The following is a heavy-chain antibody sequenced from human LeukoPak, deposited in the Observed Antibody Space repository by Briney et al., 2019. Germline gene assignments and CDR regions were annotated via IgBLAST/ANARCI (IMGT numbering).Heavy chain of an antibody. CDR1: GVTFSNYA. CDR3: AKEYYYGSGNYYNVDY. V-gene: IGHV3-23*01. CDR2: ISGSGGRT. J-gene: IGHJ4*02. D-gene: IGHD3-10*01. Sequence: GGSLRLSCAASGVTFSNYAISWVRQAPGKGREWVSAISGSGGRTYYADSVKGRFTLSRDNSKNTLYLQINSLRAEDTAVYYCAKEYYYGSGNYYNVDYWGQGTLVTVSS.